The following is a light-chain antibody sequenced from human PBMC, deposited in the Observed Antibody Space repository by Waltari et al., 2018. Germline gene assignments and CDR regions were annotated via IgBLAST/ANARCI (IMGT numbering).Light chain of an antibody. J-gene: IGKJ4*01. CDR3: QHLHGYPIT. CDR1: QGVTPY. V-gene: IGKV1-9*01. Sequence: IQLTQSPSSLSASVGDRVTITCRASQGVTPYLAWYQQKPGKAPNLLISAASTVQSGGPSRFSGSGSGTDFTLTISSLQPEDFATYYCQHLHGYPITFGGGTKVEIK. CDR2: AAS.